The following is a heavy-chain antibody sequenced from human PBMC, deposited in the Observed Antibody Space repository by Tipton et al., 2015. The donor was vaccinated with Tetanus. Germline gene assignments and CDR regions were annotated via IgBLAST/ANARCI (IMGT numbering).Heavy chain of an antibody. CDR1: GFTFSTYA. D-gene: IGHD3-9*01. V-gene: IGHV3-23*01. CDR2: ISPTGDET. J-gene: IGHJ6*02. Sequence: GSLRLSCAASGFTFSTYAMTWVRQAPGKGLEWVSAISPTGDETYYADSVKGRFTISRDNSKNTLILQMNSLRAEDTAVYFCAKFLVVITQGYYHTMDVWGQGTTVTVSS. CDR3: AKFLVVITQGYYHTMDV.